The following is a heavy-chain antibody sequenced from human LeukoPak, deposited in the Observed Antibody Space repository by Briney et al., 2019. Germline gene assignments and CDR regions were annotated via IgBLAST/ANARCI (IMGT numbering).Heavy chain of an antibody. CDR1: GFTFSTYW. D-gene: IGHD3-9*01. Sequence: PGGCLKISCAASGFTFSTYWMSWVRQAPGKGLEWVANIKRDGSEKFRVDSVKGRFTISRDNAKNSLYREMNSLRAEDTAVYYCARGGWDFDWLKGAFDIWGQGTMVTVSS. J-gene: IGHJ3*02. V-gene: IGHV3-7*04. CDR2: IKRDGSEK. CDR3: ARGGWDFDWLKGAFDI.